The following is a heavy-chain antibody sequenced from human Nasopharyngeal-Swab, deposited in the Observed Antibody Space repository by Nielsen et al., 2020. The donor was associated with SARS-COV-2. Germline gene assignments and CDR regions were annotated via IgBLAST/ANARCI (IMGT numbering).Heavy chain of an antibody. CDR2: TYSGGGS. J-gene: IGHJ4*02. V-gene: IGHV3-53*01. CDR3: TREDRYASGSFDH. D-gene: IGHD3-10*01. Sequence: VRQAPGKGLEWVSVTYSGGGSYYADSVKGRFTISRDNFKNMLYLQMNSLRAEDTAMYYCTREDRYASGSFDHWGQGTLVTVSS.